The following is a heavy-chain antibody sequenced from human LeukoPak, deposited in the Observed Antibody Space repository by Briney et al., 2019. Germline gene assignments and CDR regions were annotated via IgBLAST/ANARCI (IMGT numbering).Heavy chain of an antibody. Sequence: PSETLSLTCTVSGYSISSGYYWGWIRQPAGKGLEWIGRIYTSGSTNYNPSLKSRVTMSVDTSKNQFSLKLSSVTAADTAVYYCARDGPLGAVAGGDYWGQGTLVTVSS. CDR1: GYSISSGYY. CDR2: IYTSGST. D-gene: IGHD6-19*01. J-gene: IGHJ4*02. V-gene: IGHV4-4*07. CDR3: ARDGPLGAVAGGDY.